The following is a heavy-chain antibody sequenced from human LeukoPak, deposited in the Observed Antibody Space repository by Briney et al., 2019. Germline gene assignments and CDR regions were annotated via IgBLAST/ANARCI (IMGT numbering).Heavy chain of an antibody. CDR2: INHSGST. CDR3: ARVYGSGSYPIQTYYYYYMDV. J-gene: IGHJ6*03. CDR1: GGSFSGYY. D-gene: IGHD3-10*01. V-gene: IGHV4-34*01. Sequence: PSETLSLTCAVYGGSFSGYYWSWIRQLPGKGLEWIGEINHSGSTNYNPSLKSRVTISVDTSKNQFSLKLSSVTAADTAVYYCARVYGSGSYPIQTYYYYYMDVWGKGTTVTVSS.